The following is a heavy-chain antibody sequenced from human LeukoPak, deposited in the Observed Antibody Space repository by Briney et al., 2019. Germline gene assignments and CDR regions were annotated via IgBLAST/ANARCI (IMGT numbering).Heavy chain of an antibody. CDR3: ARGPNYYYGMDV. CDR2: VFTSGST. V-gene: IGHV4-4*07. Sequence: SETLSLTCIVSGGSVSSYYWSWIRQPAGKALEWIGRVFTSGSTNYNPSLQSRVTMSVDTSKNQFSLKLRSVTAADTAVYSCARGPNYYYGMDVWGQGTTVTVSS. CDR1: GGSVSSYY. J-gene: IGHJ6*02.